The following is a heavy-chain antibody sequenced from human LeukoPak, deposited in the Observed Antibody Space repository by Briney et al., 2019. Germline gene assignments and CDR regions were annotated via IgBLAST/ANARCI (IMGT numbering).Heavy chain of an antibody. J-gene: IGHJ4*02. CDR3: ARDSLGFGELFLVDY. CDR1: GFTFSSYA. Sequence: GGSLRLSCAASGFTFSSYAMHWARQAPGKGLEWVAVISYDGSNKYYADSVKGRFTISRDNSKNTLYLQMNSLRAEDTAVYYCARDSLGFGELFLVDYWGQGTLVTVSS. CDR2: ISYDGSNK. D-gene: IGHD3-10*01. V-gene: IGHV3-30*01.